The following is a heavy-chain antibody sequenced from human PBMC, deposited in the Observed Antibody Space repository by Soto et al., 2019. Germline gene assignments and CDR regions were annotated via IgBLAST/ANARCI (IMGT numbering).Heavy chain of an antibody. Sequence: GASVKVSCKASGYTFTGYYMHWVRQAPGQGLEWMGWINPNSGGTNYAQKFQGRVTMTRDTSISTAYMELSRLRSDDTAVYYCARDLGGSSSLWFDPWGQGTLVTVSS. D-gene: IGHD6-6*01. V-gene: IGHV1-2*02. CDR3: ARDLGGSSSLWFDP. CDR2: INPNSGGT. CDR1: GYTFTGYY. J-gene: IGHJ5*02.